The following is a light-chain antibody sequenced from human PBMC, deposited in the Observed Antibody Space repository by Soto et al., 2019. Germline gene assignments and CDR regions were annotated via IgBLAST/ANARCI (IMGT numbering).Light chain of an antibody. V-gene: IGKV1-5*01. CDR1: QSISSW. J-gene: IGKJ5*01. Sequence: IQMTHSGSTLSSSVGDRATNTCRPSQSISSWLAWYQQKPGKAPKLLIYDASSLESGVPSRFSGSGSGTEFTLTISSLQADDFVTYYCKQYTIQPITFGQVTRLEI. CDR3: KQYTIQPIT. CDR2: DAS.